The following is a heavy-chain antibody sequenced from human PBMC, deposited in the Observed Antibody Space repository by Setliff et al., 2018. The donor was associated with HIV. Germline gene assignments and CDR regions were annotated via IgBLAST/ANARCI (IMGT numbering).Heavy chain of an antibody. Sequence: GGSLRLSCAASGFAFTTNGMHWVRQTPGKGLEWVAAVWSDGSKQYYVDSVKGRFMISRDNSKNTLYLQMNSLRAEDTAVYYCARDRPNYYDSSGYAFDIWGQGTMVTVSS. J-gene: IGHJ3*02. CDR1: GFAFTTNG. CDR2: VWSDGSKQ. CDR3: ARDRPNYYDSSGYAFDI. D-gene: IGHD3-22*01. V-gene: IGHV3-33*01.